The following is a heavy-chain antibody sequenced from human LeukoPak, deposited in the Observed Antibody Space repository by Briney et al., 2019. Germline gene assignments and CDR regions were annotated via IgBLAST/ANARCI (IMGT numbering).Heavy chain of an antibody. CDR2: SSSSGSTI. D-gene: IGHD6-13*01. CDR1: GFTFSDYY. V-gene: IGHV3-11*01. CDR3: ARDTAAGQFDY. J-gene: IGHJ4*02. Sequence: GGSLRLSCAASGFTFSDYYMSWIRQAPGKGMEWVSYSSSSGSTIYYADSVKGRFTISRDNAKNSLYLQMNSLRAEDTAVYYCARDTAAGQFDYWGQGTLVTVSS.